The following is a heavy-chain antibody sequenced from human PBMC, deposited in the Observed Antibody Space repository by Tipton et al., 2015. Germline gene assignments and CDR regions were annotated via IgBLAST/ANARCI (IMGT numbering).Heavy chain of an antibody. J-gene: IGHJ4*02. CDR1: GDSISGYY. V-gene: IGHV4-31*03. Sequence: TLSLTCTVSGDSISGYYWSWIRQHPGKGLEWIGYIYYSRTTYYNPSLKSRITMPVDTSKNQFSLHLSSVTAADTAVYYCAREVWYNDSTGYDYWGQGTLVTVSS. CDR2: IYYSRTT. CDR3: AREVWYNDSTGYDY. D-gene: IGHD3-22*01.